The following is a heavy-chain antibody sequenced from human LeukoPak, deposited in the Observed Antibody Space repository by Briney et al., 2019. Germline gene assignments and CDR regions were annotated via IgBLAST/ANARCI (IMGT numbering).Heavy chain of an antibody. D-gene: IGHD2-15*01. CDR3: ATGGRSGVAFES. CDR1: GFTFSSYW. V-gene: IGHV3-53*01. J-gene: IGHJ4*02. CDR2: IYSGGST. Sequence: TGGSLRLSCAASGFTFSSYWMHWVRQAPGKGLEWVSLIYSGGSTYYADSVMGRSTISRDKSNNTLYLQMNSLRAEDTAVYYCATGGRSGVAFESWGQGTLVTVSS.